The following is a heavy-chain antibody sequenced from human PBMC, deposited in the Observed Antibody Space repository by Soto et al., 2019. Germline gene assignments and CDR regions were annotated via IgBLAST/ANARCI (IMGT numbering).Heavy chain of an antibody. V-gene: IGHV1-69*19. D-gene: IGHD3-10*01. Sequence: QVQLVQSGAEMKKPGSLVKVSCQSSGGTFNTYAMNWVRQAPGQGPEWMGDISPMFGAANYAPKFQGRVTITADESTGTSYMQLSSLTSEETALYFCAREVQVHTPAFVYWGQGTLVTVSS. CDR2: ISPMFGAA. CDR3: AREVQVHTPAFVY. J-gene: IGHJ4*02. CDR1: GGTFNTYA.